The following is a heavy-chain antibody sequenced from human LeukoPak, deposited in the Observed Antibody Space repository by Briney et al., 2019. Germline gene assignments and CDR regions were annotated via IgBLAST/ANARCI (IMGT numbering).Heavy chain of an antibody. Sequence: ASVKVSCKASGCTFSSYAISWVRQAPGQGLEWMGGIIPIFGTANYAQKFQGRVTITTDESTSTAYMELSSLRSEDTAVYYCARGGIAARLYNWFDPWGQGTLVTVSS. J-gene: IGHJ5*02. CDR2: IIPIFGTA. V-gene: IGHV1-69*05. CDR3: ARGGIAARLYNWFDP. CDR1: GCTFSSYA. D-gene: IGHD6-6*01.